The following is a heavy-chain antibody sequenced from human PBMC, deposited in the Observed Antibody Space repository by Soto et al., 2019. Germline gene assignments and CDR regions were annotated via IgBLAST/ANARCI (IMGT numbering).Heavy chain of an antibody. J-gene: IGHJ4*02. V-gene: IGHV3-11*01. D-gene: IGHD6-19*01. Sequence: GGSLRLSCAASGFTFSDYYMSWIRQAPGKGLEWVSYIGSSATTVYYADFVKGRFTISRDDAKNSVNLQMNSLRADDTAVFYCARGRAVAGLYYFDYWGQGTLVTVSS. CDR2: IGSSATTV. CDR3: ARGRAVAGLYYFDY. CDR1: GFTFSDYY.